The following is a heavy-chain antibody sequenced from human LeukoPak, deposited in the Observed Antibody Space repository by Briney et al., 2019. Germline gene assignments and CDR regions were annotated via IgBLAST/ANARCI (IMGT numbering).Heavy chain of an antibody. CDR1: GFTSSGYW. Sequence: GGSLRLSCAASGFTSSGYWMSWVRQAPGKGLEWVSYISSSSSTIYYADSVKGRFTISRDNAKNSLYLQMNSLRAEDTAVYYCASLSMEEYFDYWGQGTLVTVSS. D-gene: IGHD3-3*02. J-gene: IGHJ4*02. CDR2: ISSSSSTI. V-gene: IGHV3-48*01. CDR3: ASLSMEEYFDY.